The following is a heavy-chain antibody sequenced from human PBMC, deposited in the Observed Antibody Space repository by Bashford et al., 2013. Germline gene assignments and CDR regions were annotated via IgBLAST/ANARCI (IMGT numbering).Heavy chain of an antibody. J-gene: IGHJ4*02. V-gene: IGHV4-4*07. D-gene: IGHD2-2*01. CDR3: ARGNALDY. CDR1: GGSINNYH. CDR2: IYSSGST. Sequence: ETLSLTCTVSGGSINNYHWSWIRQPAGKGLEWIGRIYSSGSTNYNPSLKSRLTMSVDTSKNQFSLNLTSVTAADTAVYYCARGNALDYWGQGTQVTVSS.